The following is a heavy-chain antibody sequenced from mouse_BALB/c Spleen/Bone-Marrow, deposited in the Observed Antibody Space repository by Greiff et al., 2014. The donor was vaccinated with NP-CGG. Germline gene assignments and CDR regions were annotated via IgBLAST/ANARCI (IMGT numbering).Heavy chain of an antibody. D-gene: IGHD1-2*01. CDR3: ARYYYGFLDY. CDR1: GFSLTSYG. CDR2: IWAGGST. Sequence: VKVVESGPGLVAPSQTLSITCTASGFSLTSYGVHWVRQSPGKGLEWLGVIWAGGSTNYNSALMSRLSISKDNSKSQVFLKMNSLQTDDTAMYYCARYYYGFLDYWGQGTTLTVSS. J-gene: IGHJ2*01. V-gene: IGHV2-9*02.